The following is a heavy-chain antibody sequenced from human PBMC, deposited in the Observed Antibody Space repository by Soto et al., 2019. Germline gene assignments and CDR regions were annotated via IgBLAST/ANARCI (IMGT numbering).Heavy chain of an antibody. CDR2: IYHSGST. Sequence: QVQLQESGPGLVKPSWTLSLTCAVSSGSISSSNWWSWVRQPPGKGLEWIGEIYHSGSTNYNPSLKSRGTISVDKSKNQFSLKLSSVTAADTAVYYCARYCSGGSCYVVENYFDYWGQGTLVTVSS. CDR1: SGSISSSNW. J-gene: IGHJ4*02. D-gene: IGHD2-15*01. V-gene: IGHV4-4*02. CDR3: ARYCSGGSCYVVENYFDY.